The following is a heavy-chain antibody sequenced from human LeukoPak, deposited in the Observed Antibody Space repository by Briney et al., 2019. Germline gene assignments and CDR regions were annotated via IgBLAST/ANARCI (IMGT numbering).Heavy chain of an antibody. D-gene: IGHD6-19*01. CDR2: INPNSGCT. J-gene: IGHJ4*02. CDR1: GYTFTGYY. Sequence: GASVKLSCNASGYTFTGYYIHWVRQAPGQGLEWKGWINPNSGCTNYAQKFQGRVTMTRDTSIRTAYMELSRLSSDDTAVYYCARKGGDSSGWFTRIDYFDYWGQGTLVTVSS. V-gene: IGHV1-2*02. CDR3: ARKGGDSSGWFTRIDYFDY.